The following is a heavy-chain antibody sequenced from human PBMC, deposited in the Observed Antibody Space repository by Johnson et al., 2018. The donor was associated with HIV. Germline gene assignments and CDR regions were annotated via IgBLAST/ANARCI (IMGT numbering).Heavy chain of an antibody. CDR3: ARVGRVYDSSGYAIDAFDI. Sequence: VQLVESGGGLVQPGRSLRLSCTASGFTFGDYAMSWFRQAPGKGLEWVGFIRSKAYGGTTEYAASVKGRFTISRDDSKNSLYLQMNSLKTEDTAVYYCARVGRVYDSSGYAIDAFDIWGQGTMVTVSS. CDR2: IRSKAYGGTT. D-gene: IGHD3-22*01. CDR1: GFTFGDYA. V-gene: IGHV3-49*03. J-gene: IGHJ3*02.